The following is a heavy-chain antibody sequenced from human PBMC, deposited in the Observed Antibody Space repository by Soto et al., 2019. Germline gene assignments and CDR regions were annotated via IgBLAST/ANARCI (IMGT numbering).Heavy chain of an antibody. Sequence: QVQLVQSGSEVKKPGSSLKVSCKASGGTFNTFAISWVRQAPGQGLEWMGGIIPMFGTTNYAQKFQARATITADKSTSTAYMDLSSLRSEDTAAYYCLCYDNSCPTLGIDYWGQGTLVTVSS. CDR1: GGTFNTFA. CDR2: IIPMFGTT. D-gene: IGHD3-22*01. V-gene: IGHV1-69*06. CDR3: LCYDNSCPTLGIDY. J-gene: IGHJ4*02.